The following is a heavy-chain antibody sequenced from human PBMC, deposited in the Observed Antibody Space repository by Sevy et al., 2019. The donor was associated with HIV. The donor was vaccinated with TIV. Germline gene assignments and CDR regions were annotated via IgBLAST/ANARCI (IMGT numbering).Heavy chain of an antibody. CDR3: ARDDPVMNAFDI. D-gene: IGHD3-16*01. V-gene: IGHV4-61*03. Sequence: SETLYLTCTVSGGSVSSGSCYWSWIRQPPGKGLEWIGYIYYSGSTNYNPSLKSRVTISLDTSKDHFSLKMTSVTTADTAVYYCARDDPVMNAFDIWGQGTMVTVSS. CDR2: IYYSGST. CDR1: GGSVSSGSCY. J-gene: IGHJ3*02.